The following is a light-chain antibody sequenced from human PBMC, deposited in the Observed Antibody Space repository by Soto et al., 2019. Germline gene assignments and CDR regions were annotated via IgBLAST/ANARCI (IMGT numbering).Light chain of an antibody. Sequence: DIQMTQSPSTLSGSVGDRVTITCRASQNINTWLAWYQQKPGKAPKLLIYQASNLKRGVPSRFGGSGSGTQFTLTISSLQPDDFATYYCQQYNTWSTWTFGQGTKVEIK. CDR1: QNINTW. CDR3: QQYNTWSTWT. V-gene: IGKV1-5*03. J-gene: IGKJ1*01. CDR2: QAS.